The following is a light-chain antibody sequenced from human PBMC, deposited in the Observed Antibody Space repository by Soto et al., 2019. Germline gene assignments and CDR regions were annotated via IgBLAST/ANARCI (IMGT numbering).Light chain of an antibody. J-gene: IGKJ4*01. CDR3: QKYNSAPLT. V-gene: IGKV1-27*01. Sequence: DIPMTQSRSSLSASVGDRVTITCRASQGISNYVAWYQQKPGKVPKLLIYAASTLQSGVPSRLSGSGSGTDFTLTISSLQPEDVATYYCQKYNSAPLTFGGGTKVEIK. CDR2: AAS. CDR1: QGISNY.